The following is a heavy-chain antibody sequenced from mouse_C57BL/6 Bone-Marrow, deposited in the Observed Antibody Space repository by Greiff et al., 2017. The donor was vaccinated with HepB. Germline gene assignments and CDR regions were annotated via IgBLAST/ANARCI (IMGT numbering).Heavy chain of an antibody. Sequence: QVQLQQSGAELARPGASVKLSCKASGYTFTSYGISWVKQRTGQGLEWIGEIYPRSGNTYYNEKFKGKATLTADKSSSTAYMELRSLTSEDSAVYFCARAITTVGGNWYFDVWGTGTTVTVSS. V-gene: IGHV1-81*01. D-gene: IGHD1-1*01. CDR1: GYTFTSYG. J-gene: IGHJ1*03. CDR3: ARAITTVGGNWYFDV. CDR2: IYPRSGNT.